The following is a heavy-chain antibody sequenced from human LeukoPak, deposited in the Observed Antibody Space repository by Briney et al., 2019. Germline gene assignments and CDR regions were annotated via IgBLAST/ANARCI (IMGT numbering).Heavy chain of an antibody. CDR1: GFTFSSYS. CDR2: ISSSSSTI. V-gene: IGHV3-48*01. D-gene: IGHD2-21*01. J-gene: IGHJ3*02. Sequence: PGGSLRLSCAASGFTFSSYSMNWVRQAPGKGLEWVSYISSSSSTIYYADSVKGRFTISRDNAKNSLYLQMNSLRAEDTAVYYCARDLFRNLNAFDIWGQGTMVTVSS. CDR3: ARDLFRNLNAFDI.